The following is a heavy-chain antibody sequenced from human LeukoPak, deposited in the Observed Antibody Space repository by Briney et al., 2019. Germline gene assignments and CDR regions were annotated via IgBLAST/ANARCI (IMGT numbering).Heavy chain of an antibody. CDR1: GGTFSSYA. J-gene: IGHJ4*02. CDR3: ARVDSGYDFGGDY. CDR2: IIPIFGTA. V-gene: IGHV1-69*06. D-gene: IGHD5-12*01. Sequence: ASVKVSCKASGGTFSSYAISWVRQAPGQGLEWMGGIIPIFGTANYAQKFQGRVTITADKSTSTAYMELSSLRSEDTAVYYCARVDSGYDFGGDYWGQGTLVTVSS.